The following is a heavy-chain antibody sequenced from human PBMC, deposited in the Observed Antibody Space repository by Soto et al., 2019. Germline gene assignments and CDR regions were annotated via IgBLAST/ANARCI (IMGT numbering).Heavy chain of an antibody. CDR2: IWYDGSNK. J-gene: IGHJ4*02. V-gene: IGHV3-33*01. CDR3: ARDLEQYSNYFDY. D-gene: IGHD4-4*01. CDR1: GFTFSSYG. Sequence: QVQLVESGGGVVQPGRSLRLSCAASGFTFSSYGMHWVRQAPGKGLEWVAVIWYDGSNKYYADSVKGRFTISRDNSKNTLYLQINSLRAEDTAVYYCARDLEQYSNYFDYWGQGTLVTVSS.